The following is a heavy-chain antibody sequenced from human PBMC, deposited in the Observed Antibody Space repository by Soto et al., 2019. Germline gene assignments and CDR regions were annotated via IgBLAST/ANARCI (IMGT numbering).Heavy chain of an antibody. V-gene: IGHV4-59*01. CDR2: IYYSGST. D-gene: IGHD6-6*01. CDR3: AREVGRRSSSPNYYYGMDV. Sequence: QVQLQESGPGLVKPSETLSLTCTVSGGSISSYYWSWIRQPPGKGLEWIGYIYYSGSTNYNPSLKSRVTISVDTSKNQFSLKLSSVTAADTAVYYCAREVGRRSSSPNYYYGMDVWGQGTTVTVSS. J-gene: IGHJ6*02. CDR1: GGSISSYY.